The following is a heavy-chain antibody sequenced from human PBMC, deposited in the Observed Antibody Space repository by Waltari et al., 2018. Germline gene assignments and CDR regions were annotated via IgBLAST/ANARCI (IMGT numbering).Heavy chain of an antibody. CDR2: IFGSSGST. CDR1: GGSFSSYW. V-gene: IGHV4-39*07. CDR3: ARHYEDDYGFYYTGYFNY. J-gene: IGHJ4*02. D-gene: IGHD3-16*01. Sequence: QVQLQESGPGLVKVSETLSLTCAVSGGSFSSYWWGWIRQPPGKGLEWIGSIFGSSGSTEYNPSLKSRATISRDTSKIQFSLSLSSVTAADTAVYYCARHYEDDYGFYYTGYFNYWGQGVLVTVSS.